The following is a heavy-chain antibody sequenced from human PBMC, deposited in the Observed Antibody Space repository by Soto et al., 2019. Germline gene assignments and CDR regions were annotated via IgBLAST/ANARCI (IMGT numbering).Heavy chain of an antibody. Sequence: ASVKVSCKACGYAITSYARRWVRQAPGQVLEWMGWISAYNVNTNYAQKLQGRVTMTTDTSTSTAYMELRSLRSDDTAVYYCARDPPTIASAGREDYWGQGTLVTVSS. V-gene: IGHV1-18*01. CDR2: ISAYNVNT. CDR1: GYAITSYA. CDR3: ARDPPTIASAGREDY. J-gene: IGHJ4*02. D-gene: IGHD6-13*01.